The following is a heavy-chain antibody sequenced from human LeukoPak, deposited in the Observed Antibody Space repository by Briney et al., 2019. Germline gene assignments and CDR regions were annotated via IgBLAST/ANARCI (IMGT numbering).Heavy chain of an antibody. D-gene: IGHD6-19*01. V-gene: IGHV4-59*01. CDR2: IYYSGST. J-gene: IGHJ4*02. CDR1: GGSISSYY. CDR3: ATYSSGWLPAGYFDY. Sequence: PSETLSLTCTVSGGSISSYYWSWIRQPPGKGLEWIGYIYYSGSTNYNPSLKSRVTISVDTSKNQFSLKLSSATAADTAVYYCATYSSGWLPAGYFDYWGQGTLATVSS.